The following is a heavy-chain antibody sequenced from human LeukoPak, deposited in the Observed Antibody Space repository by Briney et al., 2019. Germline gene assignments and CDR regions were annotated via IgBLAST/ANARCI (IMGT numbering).Heavy chain of an antibody. V-gene: IGHV4-39*07. J-gene: IGHJ4*02. CDR3: ATRSGWYGSY. CDR2: IYYSGST. CDR1: GGSISSSSYY. Sequence: SETLSLTCTVSGGSISSSSYYWGWIRQPPGKGLEWIGSIYYSGSTYYNPSLKSRVTISVDTSKNQFSLKLSSVTAADTAVYYCATRSGWYGSYWGQGTLVTVSS. D-gene: IGHD6-19*01.